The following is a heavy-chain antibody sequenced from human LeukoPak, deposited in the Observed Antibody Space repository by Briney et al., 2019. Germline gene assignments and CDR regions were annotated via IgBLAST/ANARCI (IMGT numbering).Heavy chain of an antibody. J-gene: IGHJ4*02. CDR2: IYYSGST. D-gene: IGHD3-3*01. V-gene: IGHV4-59*11. Sequence: SETLSLTCTVSGGSISSHYWSWIRQPPGKGLEWIGYIYYSGSTNYNLSLKSRVTISVDTSKNQFSLKLSSVTAADTAVYYCARGYDFWSGYYPDYFDYWGQGTLVTVSS. CDR3: ARGYDFWSGYYPDYFDY. CDR1: GGSISSHY.